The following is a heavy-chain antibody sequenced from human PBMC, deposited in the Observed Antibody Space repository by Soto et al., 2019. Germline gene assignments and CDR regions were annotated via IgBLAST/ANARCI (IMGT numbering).Heavy chain of an antibody. CDR2: INPTSGGT. D-gene: IGHD2-2*01. CDR3: ARGYCSSIGCSHYFHY. Sequence: ASVKVSCKASGYTFTGYYMHWVRQAPGQGLEWMALINPTSGGTKYAQKFQGRVTMTWDTSISTAYMELSRLTSDDTAIYYCARGYCSSIGCSHYFHYWGQGTLVTVSS. CDR1: GYTFTGYY. V-gene: IGHV1-2*02. J-gene: IGHJ4*02.